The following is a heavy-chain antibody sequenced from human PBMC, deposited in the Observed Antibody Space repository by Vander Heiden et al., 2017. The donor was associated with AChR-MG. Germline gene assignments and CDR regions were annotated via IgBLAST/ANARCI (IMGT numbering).Heavy chain of an antibody. CDR1: GGSISSYY. J-gene: IGHJ3*02. CDR3: ASLAPSVVTRPGAFDI. V-gene: IGHV4-59*01. D-gene: IGHD2-21*02. Sequence: QVQLQASGPGLVKPSETLSLTCTVSGGSISSYYWSWIRQPPGKGLEWIGYIYYSGSTNYNPSLKSRVTISVDTSKNQFSLKLSSVTAADTAVYYCASLAPSVVTRPGAFDIWGQGTMVTVSS. CDR2: IYYSGST.